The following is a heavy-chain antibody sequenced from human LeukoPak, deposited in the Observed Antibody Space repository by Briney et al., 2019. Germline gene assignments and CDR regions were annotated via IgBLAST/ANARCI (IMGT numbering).Heavy chain of an antibody. V-gene: IGHV4-34*01. CDR2: INHSGST. CDR1: GGSFSGYY. Sequence: SETLSLTCAVYGGSFSGYYWSWIRQPPGKGLEWIGEINHSGSTNYNPSLKSRVTISVDTSKNQFSLKLSSVTAADTAVYYCARLVAATDGMDVWGQGATVTVSS. J-gene: IGHJ6*02. D-gene: IGHD2-15*01. CDR3: ARLVAATDGMDV.